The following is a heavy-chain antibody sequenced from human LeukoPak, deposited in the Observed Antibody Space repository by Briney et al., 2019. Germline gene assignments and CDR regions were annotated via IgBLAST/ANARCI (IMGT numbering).Heavy chain of an antibody. CDR2: ISYGGSS. J-gene: IGHJ4*02. Sequence: SETLCLTCSVSGGSISVHYWSWVPEPPGKGLEWIGYISYGGSSNYNPSLKSRVTISVETSKNQFSLKLSSVPAADTAVYYCASLPLKGWLQYDYWGQGTLVTVSS. V-gene: IGHV4-59*11. CDR3: ASLPLKGWLQYDY. CDR1: GGSISVHY. D-gene: IGHD5-24*01.